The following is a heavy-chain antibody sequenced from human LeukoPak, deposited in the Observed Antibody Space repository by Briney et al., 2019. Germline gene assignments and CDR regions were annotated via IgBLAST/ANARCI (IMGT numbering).Heavy chain of an antibody. J-gene: IGHJ4*02. Sequence: GGSLRLSCAASGFTFSRHWMTWVRQAPGKGLEWVAVISYDGSNKYYADSVKGRFTISRDNSKNTLYLQMNSLRAEDTAVYYCARVIRGRGSSSLDYWGQGTLVTVSS. V-gene: IGHV3-30-3*01. CDR3: ARVIRGRGSSSLDY. CDR2: ISYDGSNK. CDR1: GFTFSRHW. D-gene: IGHD6-6*01.